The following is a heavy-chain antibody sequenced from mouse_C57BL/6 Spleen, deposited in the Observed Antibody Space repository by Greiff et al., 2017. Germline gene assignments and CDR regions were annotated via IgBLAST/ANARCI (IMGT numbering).Heavy chain of an antibody. J-gene: IGHJ2*01. V-gene: IGHV5-6*01. Sequence: EVQGVESGGDLVKPGGSLKLSCAASGFTFSSYGMSWVRQTPDKRLEWVATISSGGSYTYYPDSVKGRFPISRDNAKNTLYLQMSSLKSEDTAMYYCAREDYWGQGTTLTVSS. CDR2: ISSGGSYT. CDR3: AREDY. CDR1: GFTFSSYG.